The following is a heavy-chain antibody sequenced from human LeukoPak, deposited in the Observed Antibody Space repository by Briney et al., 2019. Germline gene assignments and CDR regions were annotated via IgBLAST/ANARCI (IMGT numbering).Heavy chain of an antibody. J-gene: IGHJ4*02. CDR2: IYTSGSP. V-gene: IGHV4-61*02. Sequence: PSQTLSLTCTVSGGSISSGSYYWSWIRQPAGKGLEWIGRIYTSGSPNYNPSLKSRVTISVDTSKNQFSLKLNSVTAADTAVYYCARGYSYGYTFDYWGQGTLVTVSS. D-gene: IGHD5-18*01. CDR3: ARGYSYGYTFDY. CDR1: GGSISSGSYY.